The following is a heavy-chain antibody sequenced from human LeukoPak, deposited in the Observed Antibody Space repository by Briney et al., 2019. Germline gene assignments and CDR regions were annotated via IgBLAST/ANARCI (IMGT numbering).Heavy chain of an antibody. CDR1: GGSISSSIHY. D-gene: IGHD3-3*01. CDR3: ARAGDFWSGYDAFDI. CDR2: IHYSGNT. V-gene: IGHV4-39*07. Sequence: SETLSLTCTVSGGSISSSIHYWGWVRQSPRKGLEWIGTIHYSGNTYYNPSLRSRLTISLDTSNNQFSLKLSSVTAADTAVYYCARAGDFWSGYDAFDIWGQGTMVTVSS. J-gene: IGHJ3*02.